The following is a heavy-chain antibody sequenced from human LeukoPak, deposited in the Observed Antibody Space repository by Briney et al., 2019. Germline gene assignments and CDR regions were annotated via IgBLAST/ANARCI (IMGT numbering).Heavy chain of an antibody. V-gene: IGHV3-23*01. CDR2: ISGSGGST. J-gene: IGHJ4*02. CDR3: AKDFVGAPTLDY. D-gene: IGHD1-26*01. CDR1: GFTFSSYA. Sequence: PGGSLRLSCAASGFTFSSYAMSWVRQAPGKGLDWVSAISGSGGSTYYADSVKGRFTISRDNSKNTLYLQMNSLRAEDTAVYYCAKDFVGAPTLDYWGQGTLVTVSS.